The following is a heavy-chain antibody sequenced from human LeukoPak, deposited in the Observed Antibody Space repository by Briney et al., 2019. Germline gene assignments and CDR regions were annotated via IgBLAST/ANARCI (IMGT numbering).Heavy chain of an antibody. V-gene: IGHV3-33*01. D-gene: IGHD3-9*01. CDR1: GFTFSSYG. J-gene: IGHJ4*02. CDR2: IWYDGRNK. Sequence: GGSLRLSCAASGFTFSSYGMHWVCQAPGKRLEWGALIWYDGRNKYYADSVKGRFTISRDNSKNTVYLQMNSLRAEDTAVYYCARHPYDILTGPSFDHWGQGTLVTVSS. CDR3: ARHPYDILTGPSFDH.